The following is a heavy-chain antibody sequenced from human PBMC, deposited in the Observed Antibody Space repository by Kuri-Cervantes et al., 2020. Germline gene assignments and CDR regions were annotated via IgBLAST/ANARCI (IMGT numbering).Heavy chain of an antibody. CDR1: GYTLTELS. J-gene: IGHJ5*02. CDR2: FDPEDGET. V-gene: IGHV1-24*01. CDR3: ARGGSRPAVDGRYNWFDP. D-gene: IGHD6-19*01. Sequence: ASVKVSCKVSGYTLTELSMHWVRQAPGKGLEWMGDFDPEDGETIYAQKFQGRVTMTEDTSTDTAYMELSSLRSEDTAVYYCARGGSRPAVDGRYNWFDPWGQGTLVTVSS.